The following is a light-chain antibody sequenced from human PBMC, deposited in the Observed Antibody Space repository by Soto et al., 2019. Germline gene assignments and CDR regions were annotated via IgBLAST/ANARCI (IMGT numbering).Light chain of an antibody. Sequence: DIQMTQSPSSLSASVGDRVIITCQASQDISNYLNWYQQKPGKAPKLLIYDASNLETGVPSRCSGSGSGTDFTFTISSLQPEDSTTYYCQQYDNHPPAFGGGTKVEIK. CDR3: QQYDNHPPA. CDR1: QDISNY. J-gene: IGKJ4*01. CDR2: DAS. V-gene: IGKV1-33*01.